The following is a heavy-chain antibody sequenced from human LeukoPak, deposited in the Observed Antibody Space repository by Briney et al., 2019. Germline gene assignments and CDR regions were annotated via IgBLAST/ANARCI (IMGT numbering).Heavy chain of an antibody. Sequence: SETLSLTCAVYGGSFSGYYWNWIRQPPGKGLEWIGEINHSGSTNYNPSLKSRVTISVDTSKNQFSLKLSSVTAADTAVYYCALAIGVVTIDAFDIWGQGTMVTVSS. CDR3: ALAIGVVTIDAFDI. J-gene: IGHJ3*02. V-gene: IGHV4-34*01. D-gene: IGHD3-3*01. CDR2: INHSGST. CDR1: GGSFSGYY.